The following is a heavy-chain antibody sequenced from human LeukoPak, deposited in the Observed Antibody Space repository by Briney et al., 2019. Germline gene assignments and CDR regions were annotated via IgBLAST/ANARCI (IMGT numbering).Heavy chain of an antibody. Sequence: GRSPRLSCAASGFTFDDYAMHWVRQAPGKGLEWVSGISWNSGSIGYADSVKGRFTISRDNAKNSLYLQMNSLRAEDTALYYCAKGPERWLQLTYYFDYWGQGTLVTVSS. J-gene: IGHJ4*02. CDR3: AKGPERWLQLTYYFDY. V-gene: IGHV3-9*01. CDR1: GFTFDDYA. CDR2: ISWNSGSI. D-gene: IGHD5-24*01.